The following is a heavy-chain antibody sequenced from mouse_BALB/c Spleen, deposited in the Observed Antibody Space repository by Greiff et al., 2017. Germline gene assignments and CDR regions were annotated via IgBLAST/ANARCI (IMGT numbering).Heavy chain of an antibody. CDR1: GFSLTGYG. V-gene: IGHV2-6-7*01. J-gene: IGHJ4*01. CDR2: IWGDGST. CDR3: ARVDSTTGDAMDY. Sequence: VMLVESGPGLVAPSQSLSITCTVSGFSLTGYGVNWVRQPPGKGLEWLGMIWGDGSTDYNSALKSRLSISKDNSKSQVFLKMNSLQTDDTARYYCARVDSTTGDAMDYWGQGTSVTVSS. D-gene: IGHD2-12*01.